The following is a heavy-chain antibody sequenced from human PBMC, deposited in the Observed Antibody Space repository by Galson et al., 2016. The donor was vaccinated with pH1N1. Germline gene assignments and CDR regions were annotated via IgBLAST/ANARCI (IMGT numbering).Heavy chain of an antibody. CDR1: GYIFTDYW. CDR2: IYPGDSDT. V-gene: IGHV5-51*03. Sequence: QSGAEVKKPGESLKISCKGSGYIFTDYWIGWVRQMPGKGLEWMGIIYPGDSDTRYSPSFQGRVTISADRSINTAYLQWSSLEAPDTGMYYCARSEADDRNNYGLDKWGRGTLVTVSS. D-gene: IGHD3-10*01. CDR3: ARSEADDRNNYGLDK. J-gene: IGHJ4*03.